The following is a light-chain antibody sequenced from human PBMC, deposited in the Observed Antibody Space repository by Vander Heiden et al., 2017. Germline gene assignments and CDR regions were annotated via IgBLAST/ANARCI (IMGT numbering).Light chain of an antibody. Sequence: QSVLTQPPSASGTPGQRVTISCSGSSSNIGRKTVHWYQQRPRPAPKPLIYSTHPRPSGVPDRFSGSTSGTSASLAISGLQSGDEADYYCAAWDDNLGWVFGGGTRLTVL. CDR2: STH. CDR1: SSNIGRKT. V-gene: IGLV1-44*01. CDR3: AAWDDNLGWV. J-gene: IGLJ3*02.